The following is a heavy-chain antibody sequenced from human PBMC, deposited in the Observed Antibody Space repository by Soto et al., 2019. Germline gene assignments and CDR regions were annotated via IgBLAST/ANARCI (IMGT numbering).Heavy chain of an antibody. D-gene: IGHD4-17*01. CDR3: ARGNPYGDYIMGAFDI. CDR1: GFTFSDHY. V-gene: IGHV3-72*01. Sequence: EEQLVESGGGLVQPGGSLRLSCAASGFTFSDHYMDWVRQAPGKGLEWVGRIKDKANSYTTEYAASVKGRFTISRDDSKNSLYLQMKCLKTEDTAVYYCARGNPYGDYIMGAFDIWGQGTIVTVSS. J-gene: IGHJ3*02. CDR2: IKDKANSYTT.